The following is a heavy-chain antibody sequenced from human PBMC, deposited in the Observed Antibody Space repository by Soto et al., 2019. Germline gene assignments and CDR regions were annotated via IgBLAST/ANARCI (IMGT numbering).Heavy chain of an antibody. Sequence: QLQLQESGSGLVKPSQTLSLTCAVSGGSISSGGYSLSWIRQPPGKGLEWIGYIYHSGSTYYNPSLKSRVTISVDRSKNQSSRKLSSVTAADTAVYYCARVLYSLAFDYWGQGTLVTVSS. CDR3: ARVLYSLAFDY. D-gene: IGHD3-16*01. CDR2: IYHSGST. J-gene: IGHJ4*02. CDR1: GGSISSGGYS. V-gene: IGHV4-30-2*01.